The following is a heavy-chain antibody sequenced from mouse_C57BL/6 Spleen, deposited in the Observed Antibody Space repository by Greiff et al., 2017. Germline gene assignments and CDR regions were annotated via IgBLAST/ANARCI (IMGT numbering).Heavy chain of an antibody. CDR2: IYPGSGST. D-gene: IGHD1-1*01. Sequence: QVQLQQPGAELVKPGASVKMSCKASGYTFTSYWITWVKQRPGQGLEWIGDIYPGSGSTNYNEKFKSKATLTVDTSSSTAYMQRSSLTSEDSAVYYCARITTVPYYFDYWGQGTTLTVSS. V-gene: IGHV1-55*01. CDR3: ARITTVPYYFDY. CDR1: GYTFTSYW. J-gene: IGHJ2*01.